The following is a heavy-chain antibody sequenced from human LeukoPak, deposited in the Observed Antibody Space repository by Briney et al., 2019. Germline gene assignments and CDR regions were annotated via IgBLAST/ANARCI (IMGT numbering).Heavy chain of an antibody. D-gene: IGHD2-2*01. CDR1: GYTFNTYY. V-gene: IGHV1-2*02. J-gene: IGHJ4*02. CDR2: INPNSGGT. CDR3: AREIVVVPAAIPFDY. Sequence: ASVKVSCKASGYTFNTYYIHWVRQAPGQGLEWMGWINPNSGGTNYAQKFQGRVTMTRDTSISTAYMELSRLRSDDTAVYYCAREIVVVPAAIPFDYWGQGTLVTVSS.